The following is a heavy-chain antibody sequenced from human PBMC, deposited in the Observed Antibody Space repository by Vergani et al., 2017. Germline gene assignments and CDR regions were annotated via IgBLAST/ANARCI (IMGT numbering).Heavy chain of an antibody. CDR3: ARELSYYYGSGGXDYNPYYYEGMDV. CDR1: GGSINTGAYY. Sequence: QVQLQESGPPLVRPSQTLPLTCTVSGGSINTGAYYWSWIRQPAGKGLEWIGPFYTSGITNYNPSLKSRVTILVDRSKSQLSLKLTSVTAGDTAVYFCARELSYYYGSGGXDYNPYYYEGMDVWGPGTTVTVSS. J-gene: IGHJ6*02. CDR2: FYTSGIT. D-gene: IGHD3-10*01. V-gene: IGHV4-61*02.